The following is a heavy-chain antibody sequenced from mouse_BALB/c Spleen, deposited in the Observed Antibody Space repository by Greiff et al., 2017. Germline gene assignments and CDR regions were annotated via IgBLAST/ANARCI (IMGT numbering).Heavy chain of an antibody. CDR1: GFTFSSYA. CDR2: ISSGGSYT. V-gene: IGHV5-9-3*01. Sequence: EVQLVESGGGLVKPGGSLKLSCAASGFTFSSYAMSWVRQTPEKRLEWVATISSGGSYTYYPDSVKGRFTISRDNAKNTLYLQMSSLRSEDTAMYYCAREVRRAFDDWGQGTTLTVSS. CDR3: AREVRRAFDD. D-gene: IGHD2-14*01. J-gene: IGHJ2*01.